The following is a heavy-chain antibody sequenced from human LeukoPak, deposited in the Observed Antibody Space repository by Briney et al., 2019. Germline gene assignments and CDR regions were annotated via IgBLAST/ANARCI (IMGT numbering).Heavy chain of an antibody. CDR3: ARDDIAARRFDY. CDR2: ISYDGSNK. D-gene: IGHD6-6*01. CDR1: GFTVSSNY. J-gene: IGHJ4*02. Sequence: QPGGSLRLSCAASGFTVSSNYMNWVRQAPGKGLEWVAVISYDGSNKYYADSVKGRFTISRDNSKNTLYLQMNSLRAEDTAVYYCARDDIAARRFDYWGQGTLVTVSS. V-gene: IGHV3-30*03.